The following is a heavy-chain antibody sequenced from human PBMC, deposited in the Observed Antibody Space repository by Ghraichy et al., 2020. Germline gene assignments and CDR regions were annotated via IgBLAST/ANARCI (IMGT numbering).Heavy chain of an antibody. D-gene: IGHD4-17*01. CDR3: ARDTYDYGGPVDY. V-gene: IGHV3-33*01. Sequence: GGSLRLSCAASGFTFSSYGMHWVRQAPGKGLEWVAVIWYDGSNKYYADSVKGRFTISRDNSKNTLYLQMNSLRAEDTAVYYCARDTYDYGGPVDYWGQGTLVTVSS. CDR2: IWYDGSNK. J-gene: IGHJ4*02. CDR1: GFTFSSYG.